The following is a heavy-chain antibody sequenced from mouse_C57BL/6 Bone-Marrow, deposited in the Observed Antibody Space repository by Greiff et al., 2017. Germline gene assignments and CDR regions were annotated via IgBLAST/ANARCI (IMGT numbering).Heavy chain of an antibody. D-gene: IGHD2-5*01. CDR3: ARGGYYYSTLLLAY. V-gene: IGHV1-77*01. J-gene: IGHJ3*01. Sequence: QVQLQQSGAELVKPGASVKLSCTASGYTFTDYYMHWVKQRPGQGLEWIGRIDPGDGGTKYDAKFQGKATLTADKSSSTAYLQLSSLTSEDSAVYFCARGGYYYSTLLLAYWGQGTLVTVSA. CDR2: IDPGDGGT. CDR1: GYTFTDYY.